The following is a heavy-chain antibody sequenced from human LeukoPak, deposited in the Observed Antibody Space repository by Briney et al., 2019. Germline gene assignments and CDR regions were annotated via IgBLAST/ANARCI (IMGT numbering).Heavy chain of an antibody. V-gene: IGHV4-39*07. CDR1: GGSISSSSYY. J-gene: IGHJ5*02. CDR3: ARSYYDILTGYIWFDP. Sequence: SETLSLTCTVSGGSISSSSYYWGWIRQPPGKGLEWIGSIYYSGSTYSNPSLQSRVTISVDTSKNQFSLKLSSVTAADTAVYYCARSYYDILTGYIWFDPWGQGTLVTVSS. CDR2: IYYSGST. D-gene: IGHD3-9*01.